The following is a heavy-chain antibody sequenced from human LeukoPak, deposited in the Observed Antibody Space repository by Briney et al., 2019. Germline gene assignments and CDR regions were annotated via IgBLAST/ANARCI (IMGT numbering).Heavy chain of an antibody. Sequence: SETLSLTCTVSGGSISSGGYYWSWIRQHPGKGLEWIGYIYYSGSTYYNPSLKSRVTISVDTSKNQFSLKLSSVTAADTTVYYCARETPGITMIADYWGQGTLVTVSS. CDR1: GGSISSGGYY. D-gene: IGHD3-22*01. V-gene: IGHV4-31*03. CDR2: IYYSGST. CDR3: ARETPGITMIADY. J-gene: IGHJ4*02.